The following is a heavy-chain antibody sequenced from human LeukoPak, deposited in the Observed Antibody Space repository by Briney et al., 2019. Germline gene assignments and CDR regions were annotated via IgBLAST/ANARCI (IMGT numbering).Heavy chain of an antibody. CDR2: ISSGTNYI. V-gene: IGHV3-21*01. J-gene: IGHJ4*02. CDR1: GFTFDNYN. D-gene: IGHD2-8*02. CDR3: ARSAGGNYFDY. Sequence: GGSLRLPCAASGFTFDNYNMNWVRQAPGKGLEWVSSISSGTNYIFEADSAKGRFTVTKDTALNSLSLQMNSLRADDTAVYYCARSAGGNYFDYWDQGTLVTVSS.